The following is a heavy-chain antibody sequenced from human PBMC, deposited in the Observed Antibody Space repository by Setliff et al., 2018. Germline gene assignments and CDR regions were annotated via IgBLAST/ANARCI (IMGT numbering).Heavy chain of an antibody. CDR3: ARTSGVRGVIIAGGMDV. D-gene: IGHD3-10*01. V-gene: IGHV1-69*05. Sequence: GASVKVSCKASGGTFSSYAISWVRQAPGQGLEWMGGIIPIFGAANYAQKFQGRVTITTDESTSTAYMELSSLRSEDTAVYYCARTSGVRGVIIAGGMDVWGQGTTVTVS. CDR2: IIPIFGAA. CDR1: GGTFSSYA. J-gene: IGHJ6*02.